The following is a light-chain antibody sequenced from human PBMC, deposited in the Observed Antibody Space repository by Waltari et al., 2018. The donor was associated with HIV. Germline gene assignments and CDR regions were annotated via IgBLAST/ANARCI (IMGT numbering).Light chain of an antibody. CDR3: QQYNNWPWFT. CDR2: AAS. V-gene: IGKV3-15*01. J-gene: IGKJ2*01. Sequence: DIVMTQSPLPLYVSPGKTATLPCRASQSVANNLAWYQQKPGQTPTLLIYAASTSATGISPRFSGSGSGTTVALTISSLQSEDVAFYYCQQYNNWPWFTFGQGTKVEIK. CDR1: QSVANN.